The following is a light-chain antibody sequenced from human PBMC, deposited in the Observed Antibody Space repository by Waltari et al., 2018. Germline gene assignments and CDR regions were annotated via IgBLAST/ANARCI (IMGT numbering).Light chain of an antibody. CDR2: DVR. CDR1: SSDVGAYNL. V-gene: IGLV2-14*01. CDR3: SSYTLTDTRV. Sequence: QSALTQPASVSASPGQSITISCSGTSSDVGAYNLLSWYRQYPGKAPQLIIYDVRTRPSGISDRFSGDKSDNTASLTISGLRAEDEADYYCSSYTLTDTRVFGGGT. J-gene: IGLJ3*02.